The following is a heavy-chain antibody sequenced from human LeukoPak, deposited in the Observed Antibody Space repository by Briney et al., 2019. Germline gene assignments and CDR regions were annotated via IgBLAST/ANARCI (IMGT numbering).Heavy chain of an antibody. V-gene: IGHV1-24*01. CDR3: ATSSITMVRGVLNPFDY. CDR1: GYTLTELS. D-gene: IGHD3-10*01. J-gene: IGHJ4*02. Sequence: GSSVKVSCKVSGYTLTELSMHWVRQAPGKGLEWMGGFDPEDGETIYAQKFQGRVTMTGDTSTDTAYMELSSLRSEDTAVYYCATSSITMVRGVLNPFDYWGQGTLVTVSS. CDR2: FDPEDGET.